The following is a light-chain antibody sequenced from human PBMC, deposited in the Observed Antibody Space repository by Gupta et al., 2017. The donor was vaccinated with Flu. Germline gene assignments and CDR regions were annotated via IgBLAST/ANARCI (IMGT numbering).Light chain of an antibody. V-gene: IGLV2-23*01. CDR1: SSDVGNYNL. J-gene: IGLJ3*02. Sequence: QSALTQPASVSGSPGQSITIYCTGTSSDVGNYNLVSWYQHHPGKAPKLIIYEGSKWPSGISNHFSGSKSGNTASLTSSGLQVEDEADYYCCSYALGSTLVFGGGTKLTVL. CDR3: CSYALGSTLV. CDR2: EGS.